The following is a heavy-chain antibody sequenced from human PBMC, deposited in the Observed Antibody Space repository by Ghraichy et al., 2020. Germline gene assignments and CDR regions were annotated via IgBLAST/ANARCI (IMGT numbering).Heavy chain of an antibody. CDR1: EFTFSKFS. V-gene: IGHV3-48*01. D-gene: IGHD3-10*01. Sequence: GGSLRLSCTASEFTFSKFSMNWVRQGPGKGLEFVAYIDAIGGVTHYGDSVRGLFTISRDNADNSLYLQMSSLRPEDTAVYYCARDKSGSGSRGMDVWGQGATVTV. CDR3: ARDKSGSGSRGMDV. CDR2: IDAIGGVT. J-gene: IGHJ6*02.